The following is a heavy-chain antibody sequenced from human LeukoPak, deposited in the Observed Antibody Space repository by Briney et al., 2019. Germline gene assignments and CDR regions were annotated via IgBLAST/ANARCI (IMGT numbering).Heavy chain of an antibody. Sequence: GRSLRLSCAASGFTFSSYAMHWVRQAPGKGLEWVAVISYDGSNKYYADSVKGRFTISRDNSKNTLYLQMNSLRAEDTAVYYCAATVADDAFDIWGQGTMVTVSS. CDR2: ISYDGSNK. CDR1: GFTFSSYA. D-gene: IGHD6-19*01. J-gene: IGHJ3*02. CDR3: AATVADDAFDI. V-gene: IGHV3-30*04.